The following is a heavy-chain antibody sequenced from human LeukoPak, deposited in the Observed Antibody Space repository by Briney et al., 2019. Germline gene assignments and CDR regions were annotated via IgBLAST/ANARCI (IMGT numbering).Heavy chain of an antibody. D-gene: IGHD6-13*01. V-gene: IGHV4-34*01. CDR1: GGSFSGYY. CDR2: INHSGST. CDR3: ARAAHSSSWSPFDY. Sequence: PSETLSLTCAVYGGSFSGYYWSWIRQPPGKGLEWIGGINHSGSTNYNPSLKSRVTISVDTPKNQFSLKLSSVTAADTAVYYCARAAHSSSWSPFDYWGQGTLVTVSS. J-gene: IGHJ4*02.